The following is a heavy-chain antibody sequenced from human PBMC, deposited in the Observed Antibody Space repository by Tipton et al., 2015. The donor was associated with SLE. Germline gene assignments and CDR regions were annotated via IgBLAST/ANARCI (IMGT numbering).Heavy chain of an antibody. Sequence: TLSLTCTVSGGSISGYYWSWIRQPPGKGLEWIGQIFYSGITNYHPSLKRRVTISIDTSKTQFSLSLKSVTVSSGSASAPTLFPLVSW. D-gene: IGHD3-10*01. CDR1: GGSISGYY. CDR3: TLFPLVS. V-gene: IGHV4-59*03. J-gene: IGHJ5*01. CDR2: IFYSGIT.